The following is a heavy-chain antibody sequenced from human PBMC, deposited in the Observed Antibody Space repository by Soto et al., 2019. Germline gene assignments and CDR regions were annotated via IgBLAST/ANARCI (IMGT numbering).Heavy chain of an antibody. CDR1: GYTFTGYY. Sequence: GPVKVSCKASGYTFTGYYMHWVRQAPGQGLEWMGWINPNSGGTNYAQKFQGWVTMTRDTSISTAYMELSRLRSDDTAVYYCARGPIWFGVSAPDYWGQGTLVNRL. J-gene: IGHJ4*02. D-gene: IGHD3-10*01. CDR3: ARGPIWFGVSAPDY. V-gene: IGHV1-2*04. CDR2: INPNSGGT.